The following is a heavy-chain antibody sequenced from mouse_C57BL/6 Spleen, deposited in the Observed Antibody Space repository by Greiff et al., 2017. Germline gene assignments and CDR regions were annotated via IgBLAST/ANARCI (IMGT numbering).Heavy chain of an antibody. J-gene: IGHJ4*01. CDR3: AREANGYRGDAMDY. Sequence: EVQVVESGPGLVKPSQSLSLTCSVTGYSITSGYYWTWIRQFPGNKLEWMGYISYDGSNNYNPSLKNRISITRDTSKNQFFLKLNSVTTEDTATYYCAREANGYRGDAMDYWGQGTSVTVSS. D-gene: IGHD2-2*01. CDR1: GYSITSGYY. V-gene: IGHV3-6*01. CDR2: ISYDGSN.